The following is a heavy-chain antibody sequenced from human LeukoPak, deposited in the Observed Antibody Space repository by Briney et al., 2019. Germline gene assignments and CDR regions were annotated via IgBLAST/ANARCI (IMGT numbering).Heavy chain of an antibody. D-gene: IGHD3-10*01. Sequence: GESLKISCKGSGYSFTSYWIGWVRQMPGKGLEWMGIIYPGGSDTRYSPSFQGQVTISADKSISTAYLQWSSLKASDTAMYYCASLHYYGSEFDAFDIWGQGTMVTVSS. CDR2: IYPGGSDT. J-gene: IGHJ3*02. V-gene: IGHV5-51*01. CDR1: GYSFTSYW. CDR3: ASLHYYGSEFDAFDI.